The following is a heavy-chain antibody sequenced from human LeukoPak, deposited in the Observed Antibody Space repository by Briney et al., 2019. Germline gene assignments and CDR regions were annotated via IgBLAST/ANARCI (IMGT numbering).Heavy chain of an antibody. CDR2: IRGDENEI. CDR1: GFTFSSHW. D-gene: IGHD3-10*01. V-gene: IGHV3-74*01. Sequence: GGSLRLSCEASGFTFSSHWMHWVRQVPGKGLVWVARIRGDENEIDYADSVKGRFTISRDNAKNTLYLQMNSLRVEDTAVYFCARGHVPGSNRHWDFWGQGTLVTVSS. J-gene: IGHJ4*02. CDR3: ARGHVPGSNRHWDF.